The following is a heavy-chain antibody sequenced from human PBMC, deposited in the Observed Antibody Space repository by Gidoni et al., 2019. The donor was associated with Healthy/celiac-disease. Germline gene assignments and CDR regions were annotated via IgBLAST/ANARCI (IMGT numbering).Heavy chain of an antibody. CDR3: ARATDTAMVMNAFDI. Sequence: EVQLVESGGGVVRPGGSLRISRAPAGVPFDEYGMSWVRQAPGEGLGWVSGINCNGGRTGYADSVKGRFTISRDNAKNSLYLQMNSLRAEDTALYYCARATDTAMVMNAFDIWGQGTMVTVSS. J-gene: IGHJ3*02. V-gene: IGHV3-20*04. D-gene: IGHD5-18*01. CDR2: INCNGGRT. CDR1: GVPFDEYG.